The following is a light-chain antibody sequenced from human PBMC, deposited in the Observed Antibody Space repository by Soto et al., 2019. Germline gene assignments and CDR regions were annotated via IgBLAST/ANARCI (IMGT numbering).Light chain of an antibody. Sequence: QSVLTQPPSVSGAPGQRVTISCTGSSSNIGAGYDVHWYQQVLGTAPKLLIYGTSNRPSGVPDRFSGSKSGTSASLAITGRQAEDEADYYCQPYDSSQSVLFGGGTKLTVL. CDR2: GTS. CDR1: SSNIGAGYD. J-gene: IGLJ2*01. CDR3: QPYDSSQSVL. V-gene: IGLV1-40*01.